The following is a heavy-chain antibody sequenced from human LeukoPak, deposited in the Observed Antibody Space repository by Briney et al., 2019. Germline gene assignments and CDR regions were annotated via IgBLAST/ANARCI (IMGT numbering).Heavy chain of an antibody. CDR3: ARVARGKYYDSSGYYPTNWFDP. V-gene: IGHV1-8*01. CDR2: MNPNSGNT. Sequence: ASVTVSCKASGYTFTSYDINWVRQAPGQGLEWMGWMNPNSGNTGYAQKLQGRVTMTRNTSISTAYMELSSLRSEDTAVYYCARVARGKYYDSSGYYPTNWFDPWGQGTLVTVSS. J-gene: IGHJ5*02. D-gene: IGHD3-22*01. CDR1: GYTFTSYD.